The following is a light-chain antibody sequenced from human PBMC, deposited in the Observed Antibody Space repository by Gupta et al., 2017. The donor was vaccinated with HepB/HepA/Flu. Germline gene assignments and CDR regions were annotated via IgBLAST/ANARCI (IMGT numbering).Light chain of an antibody. J-gene: IGLJ2*01. CDR1: SVYSPYS. V-gene: IGLV4-60*03. CDR3: ETWDSNIRV. Sequence: QLMVTPSSSASASLGSSVKLTCTLSSVYSPYSSGWHQQPPGKAPRFLMKVESSGRYNKGSGIPDRFSGSSSGAARYLTISNRQAEDEADYYWETWDSNIRVFGGGTKLTVL. CDR2: VESSGRY.